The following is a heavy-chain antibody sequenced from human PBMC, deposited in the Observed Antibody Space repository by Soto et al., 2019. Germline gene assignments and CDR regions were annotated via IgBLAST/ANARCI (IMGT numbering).Heavy chain of an antibody. V-gene: IGHV1-69*01. CDR3: ARDKRRSMVVTYGGFDY. CDR1: GGTFSSYA. CDR2: IIPIFGTA. D-gene: IGHD2-21*02. Sequence: QVQLVQSGAEVKKPGSSVKVSCKASGGTFSSYAISRVRQAPGQGLEWMGGIIPIFGTANYAQKFQGRVTITADESTSTAYVELSSLRSEDTAVYYCARDKRRSMVVTYGGFDYWGQGTLVTVSS. J-gene: IGHJ4*02.